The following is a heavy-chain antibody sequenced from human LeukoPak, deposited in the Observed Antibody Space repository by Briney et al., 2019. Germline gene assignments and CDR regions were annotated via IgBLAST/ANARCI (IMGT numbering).Heavy chain of an antibody. D-gene: IGHD1-20*01. CDR1: GFTFDDYG. CDR3: ARVTGTTHYYYYMDV. J-gene: IGHJ6*03. V-gene: IGHV3-20*04. CDR2: INWNGGST. Sequence: GGSLRLSCAASGFTFDDYGMSWVRQAPGKGLEWVSGINWNGGSTGYADSVKGRFTISRDNAKNSLYLQMNSLRAEDTALYYCARVTGTTHYYYYMDVWGKGTTVTVSS.